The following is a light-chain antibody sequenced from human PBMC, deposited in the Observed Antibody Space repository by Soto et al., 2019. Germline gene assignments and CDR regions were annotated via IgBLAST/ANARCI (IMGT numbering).Light chain of an antibody. CDR2: GAS. CDR3: QRYISAPFT. J-gene: IGKJ3*01. Sequence: DMQMTQSPSSLSASVGDRVTITCRATQGIANYLAWYQQKPGKVPKLLIYGASTLQSGVPSRLSGSGSGTDFTLTISSLQPEDVATYYCQRYISAPFTFGPGTNVDIK. CDR1: QGIANY. V-gene: IGKV1-27*01.